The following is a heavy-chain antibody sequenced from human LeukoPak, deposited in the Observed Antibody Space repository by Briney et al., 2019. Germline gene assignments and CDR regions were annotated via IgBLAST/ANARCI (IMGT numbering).Heavy chain of an antibody. J-gene: IGHJ4*02. CDR1: GYSFTSYW. CDR2: IYPGDSDT. Sequence: GESLKISCKGSGYSFTSYWIGWVRQMPGKGLEWMGIIYPGDSDTRYSPSFQGQVTISADKSIGTAYLQWSSLRAEDTAVFYCARDQYDTWSRRGNFDSWGQGTLVIVSS. D-gene: IGHD3-3*01. V-gene: IGHV5-51*01. CDR3: ARDQYDTWSRRGNFDS.